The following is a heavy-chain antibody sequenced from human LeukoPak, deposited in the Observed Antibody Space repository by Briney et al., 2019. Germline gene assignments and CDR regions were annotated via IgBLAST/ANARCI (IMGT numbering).Heavy chain of an antibody. CDR3: VRGGPSNGYNLGDLDY. Sequence: GASVKVSCKASGGTFSSYAISWVRQAPGQGLEWMGRIIPIFGTANYAQKFQGRVTITTDESTSTAYMELSSLRSEDTAVYYCVRGGPSNGYNLGDLDYWGQGTLVTVSS. D-gene: IGHD5-24*01. CDR1: GGTFSSYA. CDR2: IIPIFGTA. V-gene: IGHV1-69*05. J-gene: IGHJ4*02.